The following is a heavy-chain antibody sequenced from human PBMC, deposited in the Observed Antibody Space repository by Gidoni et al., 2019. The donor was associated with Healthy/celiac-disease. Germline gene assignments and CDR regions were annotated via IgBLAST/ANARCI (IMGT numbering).Heavy chain of an antibody. CDR1: GFTFSCYA. J-gene: IGHJ6*02. CDR3: AKDVSATVVPIYYYYGMDV. Sequence: EVQLLESGGGLVQPGGSLSLSCAAPGFTFSCYAMSWVLQAPGKGLEWVSAISGSGGSTYYADSVKGRFTIARDNSKNTLYLQMNSLRAEDTAVDDCAKDVSATVVPIYYYYGMDVWGQGTTVTVSS. CDR2: ISGSGGST. V-gene: IGHV3-23*01. D-gene: IGHD2-15*01.